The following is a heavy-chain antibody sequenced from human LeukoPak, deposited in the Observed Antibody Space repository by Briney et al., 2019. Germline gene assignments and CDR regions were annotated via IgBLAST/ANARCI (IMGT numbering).Heavy chain of an antibody. J-gene: IGHJ4*02. D-gene: IGHD7-27*01. CDR2: ISSSSIYI. V-gene: IGHV3-21*06. CDR3: AREEGGKLGIDYYFDY. CDR1: GFTFSTFA. Sequence: GGSLRLSCAASGFTFSTFAMNWVRQAPGKGLEWVSSISSSSIYIYYADSVKGRFTISRDNAKNSLYLRMNSLRAEDTAMYYCAREEGGKLGIDYYFDYWGQGTLVTVSS.